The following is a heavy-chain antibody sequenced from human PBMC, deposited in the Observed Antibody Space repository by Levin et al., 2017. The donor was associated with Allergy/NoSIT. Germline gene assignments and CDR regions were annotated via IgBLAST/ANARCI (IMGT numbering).Heavy chain of an antibody. J-gene: IGHJ4*01. D-gene: IGHD4-17*01. V-gene: IGHV3-23*01. CDR3: AKDRRFTVTADFDN. CDR2: ITGSGAST. Sequence: GGSLRLSCAASGFTFTSYAMTWVRQAPGKGLEWVASITGSGASTYYADSVKGRFTISKDNPKNTLFLQMNSLRVEDTADYYCAKDRRFTVTADFDNWGHGTRVTVAS. CDR1: GFTFTSYA.